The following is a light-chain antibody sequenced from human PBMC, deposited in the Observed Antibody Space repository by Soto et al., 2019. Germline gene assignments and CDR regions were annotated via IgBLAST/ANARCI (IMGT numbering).Light chain of an antibody. CDR3: QQYGSSPPFT. J-gene: IGKJ3*01. Sequence: EIVLTQSPGTLSLSPGERATLSCRASQSVSSSYFAWYQQKPGQAPRLLIYGASSRATAIPDRFSGSGSGTDFTLTISRLEPEDFAVYYCQQYGSSPPFTFGPGTKVDI. CDR2: GAS. V-gene: IGKV3-20*01. CDR1: QSVSSSY.